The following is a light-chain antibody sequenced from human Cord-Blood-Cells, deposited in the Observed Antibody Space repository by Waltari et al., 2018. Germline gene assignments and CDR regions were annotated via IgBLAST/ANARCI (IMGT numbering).Light chain of an antibody. V-gene: IGLV3-1*01. CDR2: QDS. Sequence: SYELTQPPSVSVSPGPTASIPCSGAKLGDKYACWYQQKPGQSPVLILYQDSKRPSGIPERFSGSNSGNTATLTISGTQAMDEADYYCQAWDSSTVVFGGGTKLTVL. CDR3: QAWDSSTVV. CDR1: KLGDKY. J-gene: IGLJ2*01.